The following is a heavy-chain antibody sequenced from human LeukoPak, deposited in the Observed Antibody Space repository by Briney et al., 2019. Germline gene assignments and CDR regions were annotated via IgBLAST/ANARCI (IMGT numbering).Heavy chain of an antibody. CDR1: GDSISSSNW. CDR3: ARTYDILTGGYFDY. CDR2: IYHSGST. Sequence: SGTLSLTCAVTGDSISSSNWWSWVRQPPGKGLEWIGEIYHSGSTNYNPSLKSRVTISVDKSKNQLSLRLSSVTAADTAVYYCARTYDILTGGYFDYWGQGTLVTVSS. J-gene: IGHJ4*02. D-gene: IGHD3-9*01. V-gene: IGHV4-4*02.